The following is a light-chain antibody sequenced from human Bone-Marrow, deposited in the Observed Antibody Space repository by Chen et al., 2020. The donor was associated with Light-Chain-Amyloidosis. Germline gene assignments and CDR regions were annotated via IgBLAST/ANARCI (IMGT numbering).Light chain of an antibody. Sequence: QPALTQPASVSGSPGQSITISCTGTSSDGGGYNFFSWYQQPPGKAPKLLIYDGRHRPSGVSNRFSGSKSGNTASRTISGLQAEDEADYYCSSYTSSSTLEFGGGTKLTVL. CDR2: DGR. J-gene: IGLJ3*02. CDR3: SSYTSSSTLE. V-gene: IGLV2-14*01. CDR1: SSDGGGYNF.